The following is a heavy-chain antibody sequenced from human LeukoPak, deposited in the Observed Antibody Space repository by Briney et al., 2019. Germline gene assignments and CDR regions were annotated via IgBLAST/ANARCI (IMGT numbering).Heavy chain of an antibody. V-gene: IGHV1-18*01. CDR2: ISPYNDNT. CDR1: GYTFTKFG. J-gene: IGHJ6*02. Sequence: ASVKVSCKASGYTFTKFGISWVRQAPGQEFEWMGWISPYNDNTNYAKKFQGRVTITADKSTSTAYMELSSLRSEDTAVYYCARPYCSSTSCYHYYYYGMDVWGQGTTVTVSS. CDR3: ARPYCSSTSCYHYYYYGMDV. D-gene: IGHD2-2*01.